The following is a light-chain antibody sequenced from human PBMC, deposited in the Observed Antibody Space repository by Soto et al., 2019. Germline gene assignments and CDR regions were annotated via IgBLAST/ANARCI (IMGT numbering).Light chain of an antibody. V-gene: IGKV3-15*01. Sequence: ETVMTQSPATLSLSPGERATLSCRASQSVSTNLVWYQQRPGQAPWLLIYSASIRATGIPARFSGSGSETEFTLTISSLQSEDSALYYCQQYKNWPPWTFGQGTKVEV. CDR3: QQYKNWPPWT. CDR1: QSVSTN. J-gene: IGKJ1*01. CDR2: SAS.